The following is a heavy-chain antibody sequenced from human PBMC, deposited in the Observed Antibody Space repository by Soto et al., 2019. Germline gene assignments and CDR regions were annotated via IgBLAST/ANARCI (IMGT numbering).Heavy chain of an antibody. CDR3: ARDLRSGVAGTFY. V-gene: IGHV3-21*01. D-gene: IGHD6-19*01. Sequence: GGSLRLSCAASGFTFSSYSMNWVRQAPGKGLEWVSSISSSSSYIYYADSVKGRFTISRDNAKNSLYLQMNSLRAEDTAVYYCARDLRSGVAGTFYWGQGTLVTVSS. J-gene: IGHJ4*02. CDR1: GFTFSSYS. CDR2: ISSSSSYI.